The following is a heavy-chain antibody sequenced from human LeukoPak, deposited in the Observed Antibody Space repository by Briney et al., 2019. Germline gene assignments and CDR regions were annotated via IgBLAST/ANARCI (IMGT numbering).Heavy chain of an antibody. CDR1: GFTFSSYA. CDR3: AKDSRGSGWYFGDY. CDR2: ISGSGGST. Sequence: GGSLRLSCAASGFTFSSYAMSWVRQAPGKGLEWVSAISGSGGSTYYADSVKGRLTISRDNSKNTLYLQMNSLRAEDTAVYYCAKDSRGSGWYFGDYWGQGTLVTVSS. D-gene: IGHD6-19*01. V-gene: IGHV3-23*01. J-gene: IGHJ4*02.